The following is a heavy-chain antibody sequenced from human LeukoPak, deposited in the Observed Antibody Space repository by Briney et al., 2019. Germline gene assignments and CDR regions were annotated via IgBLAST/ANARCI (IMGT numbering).Heavy chain of an antibody. V-gene: IGHV3-30*18. CDR3: AKDSDLFDC. CDR2: ISSDGSNK. Sequence: PGRSLRLSCAASGFIFSSYGMHWVRQAPGKGLEWVAVISSDGSNKYYADSVKGRFIISRDNSKNTLYLQMNSLRAEDTAVYYCAKDSDLFDCWGQGTLVTVSS. J-gene: IGHJ4*02. CDR1: GFIFSSYG.